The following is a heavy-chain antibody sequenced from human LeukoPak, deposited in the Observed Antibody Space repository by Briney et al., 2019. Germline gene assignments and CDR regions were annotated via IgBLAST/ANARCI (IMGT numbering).Heavy chain of an antibody. V-gene: IGHV4-30-4*01. CDR2: IFYSEST. Sequence: SQTLSLTCTVSGGSISRDDYYWSWIRQPPGKGLEWIGYIFYSESTYYNLSLKSRITISVDTSKNQFSLKLSSVTAADTAVYYCARMIASAGTFHFDCWGQGTLVTVSS. J-gene: IGHJ4*02. CDR1: GGSISRDDYY. D-gene: IGHD6-13*01. CDR3: ARMIASAGTFHFDC.